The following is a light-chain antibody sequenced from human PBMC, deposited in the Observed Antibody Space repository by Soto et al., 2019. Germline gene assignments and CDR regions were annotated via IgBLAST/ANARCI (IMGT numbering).Light chain of an antibody. J-gene: IGLJ1*01. Sequence: QSVLTQPPSASGSPGQSVTISCTGTSSDVGAYNFVSWYQQHPGKAPKLIISEVSKRPSGVPDRFSGSKSGNTASLTASGLQAEDEADYYCSSHAGSIHFYVFGTGTKVTVL. V-gene: IGLV2-8*01. CDR3: SSHAGSIHFYV. CDR2: EVS. CDR1: SSDVGAYNF.